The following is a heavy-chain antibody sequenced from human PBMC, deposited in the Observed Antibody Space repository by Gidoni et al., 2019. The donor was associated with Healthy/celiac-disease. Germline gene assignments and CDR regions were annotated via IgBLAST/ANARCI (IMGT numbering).Heavy chain of an antibody. CDR2: INPSGGST. J-gene: IGHJ3*02. CDR3: AFPDYYDSSGYHNDAFDI. Sequence: QVQLVQSGAEVKKPGASVKVSCKASGYTFTSYYMHWVRQAPGQGLEWMGIINPSGGSTSYAQKFQGRVTMTRDTSTSTVYMELSSLRSEDTAVYYCAFPDYYDSSGYHNDAFDIWGQGTMVTVSS. D-gene: IGHD3-22*01. V-gene: IGHV1-46*01. CDR1: GYTFTSYY.